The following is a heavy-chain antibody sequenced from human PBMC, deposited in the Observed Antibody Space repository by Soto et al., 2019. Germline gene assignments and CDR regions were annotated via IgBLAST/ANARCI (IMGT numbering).Heavy chain of an antibody. J-gene: IGHJ6*02. CDR1: GGSISSYY. CDR3: ARHISYYYYGMDV. Sequence: SETLSLTCTVSGGSISSYYWSWIRQTPGKGLEWIGYVNDNWGSNHNPSLQSRVTMSVDTSKNQFSLKLNSVTAADTAVYYCARHISYYYYGMDVWGQGTTVTVSS. V-gene: IGHV4-59*08. D-gene: IGHD1-20*01. CDR2: VNDNWGS.